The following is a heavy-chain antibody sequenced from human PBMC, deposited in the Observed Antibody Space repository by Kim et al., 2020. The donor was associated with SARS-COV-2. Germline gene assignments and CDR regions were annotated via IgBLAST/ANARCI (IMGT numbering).Heavy chain of an antibody. CDR3: ARGANYGDNLDF. V-gene: IGHV4-34*01. J-gene: IGHJ4*02. Sequence: SETLSLTCAVYGGSFDGYYWTWIRQPPGKGLEWIGEITHSGRTNYNSSLESRLTISVDTSKNQFSLNLTSVTAADTATYYCARGANYGDNLDFWGRGTLVTVSS. D-gene: IGHD4-17*01. CDR1: GGSFDGYY. CDR2: ITHSGRT.